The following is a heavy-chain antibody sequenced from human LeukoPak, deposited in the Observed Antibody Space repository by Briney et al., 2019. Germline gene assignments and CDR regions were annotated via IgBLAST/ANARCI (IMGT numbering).Heavy chain of an antibody. V-gene: IGHV4-59*01. CDR2: IYYSGST. Sequence: SETLSLTCTVSGGSISSYYWSWIQQPPGKGLEWIGYIYYSGSTNYNPSLKSRVTISVDTSKNQFSLKLSSVTAADTAVYYCARATPYGDYAKWGQGTLVTVSS. CDR1: GGSISSYY. D-gene: IGHD4-17*01. CDR3: ARATPYGDYAK. J-gene: IGHJ4*02.